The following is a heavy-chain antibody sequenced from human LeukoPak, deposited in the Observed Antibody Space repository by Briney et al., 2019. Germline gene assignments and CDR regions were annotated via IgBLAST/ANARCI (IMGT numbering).Heavy chain of an antibody. V-gene: IGHV4-59*01. D-gene: IGHD3-3*01. CDR2: ISYSGST. Sequence: PSETLSLTCTVSGGSIDSFYWTWIRQSPGKGLDWVGHISYSGSTRYSPSLKSRVAISLNKSKRQISLRLTSVTAADTAVYYCARDPREHYDFWSGRAHWNFDLWGRGALVAVSS. CDR1: GGSIDSFY. J-gene: IGHJ2*01. CDR3: ARDPREHYDFWSGRAHWNFDL.